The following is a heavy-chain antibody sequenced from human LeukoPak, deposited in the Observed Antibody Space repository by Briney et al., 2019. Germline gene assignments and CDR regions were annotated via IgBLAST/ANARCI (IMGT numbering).Heavy chain of an antibody. J-gene: IGHJ6*03. Sequence: KSSETLSLTCTVSGDSISSYFWSWIRQPAGKGLEWIGRIYSSGSTNYNPALKSRVTMSVDTSKNQFSLKLSSVTAADTAVYYCARALWFGESKTAPCYYYMGVWGKGTTVTVSS. CDR2: IYSSGST. CDR1: GDSISSYF. CDR3: ARALWFGESKTAPCYYYMGV. D-gene: IGHD3-10*01. V-gene: IGHV4-4*07.